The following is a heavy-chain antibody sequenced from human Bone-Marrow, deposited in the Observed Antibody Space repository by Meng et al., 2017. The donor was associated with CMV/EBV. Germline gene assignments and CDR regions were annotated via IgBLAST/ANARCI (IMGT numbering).Heavy chain of an antibody. Sequence: ASVMVSCKAFGYTFTSYGISWVRQAPGQGLEWVGWISVHNVHTKYAQNLQGRVTMTTDTSTSTAYMELRSLRSDDTAVYYCARQSSFAGDGMDVWGRATKVTVSS. V-gene: IGHV1-18*01. CDR3: ARQSSFAGDGMDV. CDR2: ISVHNVHT. D-gene: IGHD3-10*01. CDR1: GYTFTSYG. J-gene: IGHJ6*02.